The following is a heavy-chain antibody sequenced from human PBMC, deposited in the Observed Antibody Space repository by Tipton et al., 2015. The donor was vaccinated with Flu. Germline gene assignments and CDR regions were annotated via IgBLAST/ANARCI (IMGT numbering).Heavy chain of an antibody. CDR3: VTYGHCSGARCYPRSGDY. D-gene: IGHD2-15*01. V-gene: IGHV3-48*03. Sequence: SLRLSCAASGIIFSDYEMNWVRQAPGKGLEWVSYISNTGETEYYADSVQGRFTISRDNAEKSLFLQMNNLRAEDTALYYCVTYGHCSGARCYPRSGDYWGQGTLVTVSS. CDR1: GIIFSDYE. CDR2: ISNTGETE. J-gene: IGHJ4*02.